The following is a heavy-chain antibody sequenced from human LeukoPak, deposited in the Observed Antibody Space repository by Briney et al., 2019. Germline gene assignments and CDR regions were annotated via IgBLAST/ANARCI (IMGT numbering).Heavy chain of an antibody. V-gene: IGHV1-2*02. CDR3: AREAVAGTYWFDP. J-gene: IGHJ5*02. Sequence: ASVKVSCKASGYTFTGYYMHWVRQAPGQGLEWMGWINPNSGGTNYAQKFQGRVTMTRDTFISTAYMELSRLRSDDTAVYYCAREAVAGTYWFDPWGQGTLVTVSS. D-gene: IGHD6-19*01. CDR1: GYTFTGYY. CDR2: INPNSGGT.